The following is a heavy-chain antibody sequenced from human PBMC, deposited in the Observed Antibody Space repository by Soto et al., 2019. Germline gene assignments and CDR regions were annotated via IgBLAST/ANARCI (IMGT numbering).Heavy chain of an antibody. D-gene: IGHD2-15*01. J-gene: IGHJ5*02. CDR3: ARDQAEIGAAPIDGNALSNWFDP. CDR1: GFTFSTYG. Sequence: QVQLVESGGGVVQPGRSLRLSCAASGFTFSTYGIHWVRQAPGKGLEWVAAIFYDGSRKFYTDSVKGRFTISRDNSKNTVYLQMNGLRAEDTAVYYCARDQAEIGAAPIDGNALSNWFDPWGQGTLVTVSS. V-gene: IGHV3-33*01. CDR2: IFYDGSRK.